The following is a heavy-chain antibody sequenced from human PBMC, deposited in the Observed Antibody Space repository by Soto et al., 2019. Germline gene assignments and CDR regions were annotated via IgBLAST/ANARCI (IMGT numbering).Heavy chain of an antibody. CDR2: IWYDGSNK. Sequence: GGSLRLSCAASGFTFSSYGMHWVRQAPGKGLEWVAVIWYDGSNKYYADSAKGRFTISRDNSKNTLYLQMNSLRAEDTAVYYCARGGYSYGYSLDYWGQGTLVTVSS. D-gene: IGHD5-18*01. V-gene: IGHV3-33*01. CDR3: ARGGYSYGYSLDY. CDR1: GFTFSSYG. J-gene: IGHJ4*02.